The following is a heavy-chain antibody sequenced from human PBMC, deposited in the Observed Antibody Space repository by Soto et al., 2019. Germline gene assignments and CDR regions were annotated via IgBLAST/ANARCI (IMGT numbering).Heavy chain of an antibody. CDR1: GFTFSSYA. J-gene: IGHJ4*02. CDR2: ISGSGGST. Sequence: PGGSLRLSCAASGFTFSSYAMSWVRQAPGKGLEWVSAISGSGGSTYYADSVKGRFTISRDNSKNTLYLQMNSLRAEDTAVYYCAKMRGYDSSGYCVYWGQGTLVTAPQ. D-gene: IGHD3-22*01. V-gene: IGHV3-23*01. CDR3: AKMRGYDSSGYCVY.